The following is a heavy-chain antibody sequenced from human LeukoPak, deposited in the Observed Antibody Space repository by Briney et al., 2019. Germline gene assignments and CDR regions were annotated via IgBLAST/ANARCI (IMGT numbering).Heavy chain of an antibody. CDR1: GYTFTSYD. V-gene: IGHV1-8*01. Sequence: ASVKVSCKASGYTFTSYDINWVRQATGQGLEWMGWMNPNSGNTGYAQKFQGRVTMTRNTSISTAYMELTSLRSEDTAVYYCARNPANSGDFDYWGQGTLVTVSS. J-gene: IGHJ4*02. D-gene: IGHD1-1*01. CDR2: MNPNSGNT. CDR3: ARNPANSGDFDY.